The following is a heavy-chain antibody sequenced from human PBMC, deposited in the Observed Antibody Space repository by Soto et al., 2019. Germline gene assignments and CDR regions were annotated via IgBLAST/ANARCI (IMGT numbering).Heavy chain of an antibody. CDR2: INGGNGNT. D-gene: IGHD4-4*01. CDR1: EYTFTSYT. V-gene: IGHV1-3*01. Sequence: QVQVLQSGAEVKKPGASVKVSCKASEYTFTSYTMHWVRQAPGLRLEWMGWINGGNGNTKYSQKFQGRVTITRDTSASTAYMELSSLRSDDTAVYYCARELQGLYYFDYWGQGTLVTVSS. J-gene: IGHJ4*02. CDR3: ARELQGLYYFDY.